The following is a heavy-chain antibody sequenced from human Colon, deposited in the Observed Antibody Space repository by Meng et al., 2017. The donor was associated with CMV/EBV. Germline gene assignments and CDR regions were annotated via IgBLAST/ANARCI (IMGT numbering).Heavy chain of an antibody. CDR1: GGTFSSYA. J-gene: IGHJ6*02. CDR3: ARVPVVVPAATNYGMDV. CDR2: MIPILGIA. V-gene: IGHV1-69*10. D-gene: IGHD2-2*01. Sequence: SVKVTCKASGGTFSSYAISWVRQAPGQGLEWMGGMIPILGIANYAQKFQGRVTITADKSTSTAYMELSSLRSEDTAVDYCARVPVVVPAATNYGMDVWGQGTTVTVSS.